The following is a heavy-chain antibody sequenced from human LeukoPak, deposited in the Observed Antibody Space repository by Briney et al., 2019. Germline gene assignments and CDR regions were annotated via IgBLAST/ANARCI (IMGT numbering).Heavy chain of an antibody. J-gene: IGHJ3*02. CDR1: GFTFDDYG. Sequence: GGSLRLSCAASGFTFDDYGMSWVRQAPGKGLEWVSGINWNGGSTGYADSVEGRFTISRDNAKNSLYLQMNSLRAEDTALYYCASLAVAGTGGDAFDIWGQGTMVTVSS. V-gene: IGHV3-20*04. D-gene: IGHD6-19*01. CDR3: ASLAVAGTGGDAFDI. CDR2: INWNGGST.